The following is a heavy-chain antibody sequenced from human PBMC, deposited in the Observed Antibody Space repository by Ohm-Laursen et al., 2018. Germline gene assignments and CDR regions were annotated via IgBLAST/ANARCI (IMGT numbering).Heavy chain of an antibody. CDR3: ARDRKNGDSGYGMDV. D-gene: IGHD4-17*01. CDR2: ISSASTTI. CDR1: GFTFSSYH. Sequence: SLRLSCAASGFTFSSYHINWVRQAPGKGLEWVSFISSASTTIYYADSVKGRFTISRGNAKNTVYMQMDSLRAEDRAVYYCARDRKNGDSGYGMDVWGHGTTVTVSS. V-gene: IGHV3-48*01. J-gene: IGHJ6*02.